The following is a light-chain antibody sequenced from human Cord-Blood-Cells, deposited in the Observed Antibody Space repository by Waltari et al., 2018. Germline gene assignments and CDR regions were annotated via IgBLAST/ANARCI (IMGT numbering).Light chain of an antibody. J-gene: IGKJ2*01. CDR3: QHSYSTPT. CDR1: RSISSY. Sequence: DIQMTQSPSSLSASLGDRVTITCRASRSISSYVNWYQQKTGKAPKFLIYAESSLQSGVPSRFSVSGSGTDFTLTIGSLQPEDCATCYCQHSYSTPTFGQGTKLEIK. CDR2: AES. V-gene: IGKV1-39*01.